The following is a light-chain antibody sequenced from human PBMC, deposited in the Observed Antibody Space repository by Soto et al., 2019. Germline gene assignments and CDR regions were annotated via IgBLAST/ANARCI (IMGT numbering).Light chain of an antibody. CDR1: SSDVGGYNY. CDR3: SSYAASDSFVV. Sequence: QSALTQPPSASGSPGQSVTISCTGTSSDVGGYNYVSWYQHHPDKAPKLIIYEVYKRPSGVPDRFSGSKSGNTASLTVSGLQAEDEAEYYCSSYAASDSFVVFGAGTKLTVL. V-gene: IGLV2-8*01. J-gene: IGLJ2*01. CDR2: EVY.